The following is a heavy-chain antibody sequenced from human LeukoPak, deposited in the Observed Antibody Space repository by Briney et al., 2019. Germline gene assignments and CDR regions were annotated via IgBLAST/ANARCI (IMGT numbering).Heavy chain of an antibody. Sequence: PGGSLRLSCSASGFSFSFYWMHWVPQAPGKGPVWVSLIKTDGSITDYADSVKGRFTISRDNAKNTVDLQMENLRAEDTDLYYCAKDHVNAGRLDYWGQGTPVTVSS. D-gene: IGHD6-13*01. CDR2: IKTDGSIT. CDR3: AKDHVNAGRLDY. J-gene: IGHJ4*02. V-gene: IGHV3-74*01. CDR1: GFSFSFYW.